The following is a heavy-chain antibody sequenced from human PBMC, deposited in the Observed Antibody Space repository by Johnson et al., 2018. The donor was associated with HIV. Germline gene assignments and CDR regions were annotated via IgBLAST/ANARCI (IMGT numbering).Heavy chain of an antibody. J-gene: IGHJ3*02. CDR1: GFTFAEFT. D-gene: IGHD6-13*01. CDR2: ISSSGTTI. Sequence: VQLVESGRVVAQPGGSLRLSCAPSGFTFAEFTMHWVRQAPGKGLEWVSYISSSGTTIYYADSVKGRFTISRDNAKNSLYLQMNSLRAEDTAVYSCARYSSSSRDTFDIWGQGTMVTVSS. CDR3: ARYSSSSRDTFDI. V-gene: IGHV3-48*04.